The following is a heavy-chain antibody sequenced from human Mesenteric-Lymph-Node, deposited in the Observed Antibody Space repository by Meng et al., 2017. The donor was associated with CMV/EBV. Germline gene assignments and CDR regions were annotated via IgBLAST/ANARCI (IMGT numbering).Heavy chain of an antibody. CDR2: MNPNSGNT. Sequence: ASVKVSCKASGYTFTSYDINWVRQATGQGLEWMGWMNPNSGNTGYAQKFQGRVTITRNTAISTAHMELSSLRSEDTAVYYCARGLRITMIVVVKGVWYYGMDVWGQGTTVTVSS. CDR3: ARGLRITMIVVVKGVWYYGMDV. J-gene: IGHJ6*02. CDR1: GYTFTSYD. D-gene: IGHD3-22*01. V-gene: IGHV1-8*03.